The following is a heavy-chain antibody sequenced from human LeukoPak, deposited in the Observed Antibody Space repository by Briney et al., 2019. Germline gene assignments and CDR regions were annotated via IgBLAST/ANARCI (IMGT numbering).Heavy chain of an antibody. CDR2: IPYDGKNK. CDR1: GFTFSNYG. D-gene: IGHD3-22*01. V-gene: IGHV3-30*02. J-gene: IGHJ4*02. Sequence: GGSLRLSCAASGFTFSNYGLHWVRQAPGKGLEWVAFIPYDGKNKYYADSVKGRFTISRDNSKNTLYLQMNSLRADDTALYFCAKDSRPYDSSANLDYWGQGTLVTVSS. CDR3: AKDSRPYDSSANLDY.